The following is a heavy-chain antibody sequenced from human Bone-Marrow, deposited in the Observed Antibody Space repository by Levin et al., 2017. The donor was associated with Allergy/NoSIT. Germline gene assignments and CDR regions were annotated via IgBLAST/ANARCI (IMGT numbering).Heavy chain of an antibody. J-gene: IGHJ5*02. CDR3: ARATGNKFLEWLVYGNWFDP. Sequence: SCTVSGGSISSSSYYWGWIRQPPGKGLEWIGSIYYSGSTYYNPSLKSRVTISVDTSKNQFSLKLSSVTAADTAVYYCARATGNKFLEWLVYGNWFDPWGQGTLVTVSS. CDR1: GGSISSSSYY. D-gene: IGHD3-3*01. CDR2: IYYSGST. V-gene: IGHV4-39*07.